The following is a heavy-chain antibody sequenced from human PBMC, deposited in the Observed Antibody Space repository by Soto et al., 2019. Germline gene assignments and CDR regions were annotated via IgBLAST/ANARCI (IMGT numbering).Heavy chain of an antibody. V-gene: IGHV4-39*01. CDR2: IYYSGST. CDR3: ARAYGDYFPEDGNWFDP. J-gene: IGHJ5*02. CDR1: GGSTSSSSYY. D-gene: IGHD4-17*01. Sequence: SETLSLTCTVSGGSTSSSSYYCGWIRQPPGKGLEWIGSIYYSGSTYYNPSLKSRVTISVDTSKNQFSLKLSSVTAADTAVYYCARAYGDYFPEDGNWFDPWGQGTLVTVSS.